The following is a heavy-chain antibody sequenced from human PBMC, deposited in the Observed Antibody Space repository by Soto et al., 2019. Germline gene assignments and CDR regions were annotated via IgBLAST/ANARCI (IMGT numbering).Heavy chain of an antibody. CDR3: SRQASDFWSGKPQYYMDV. V-gene: IGHV3-73*01. Sequence: EVQLVESGGGLVQPGGSLELSCAASGFTFSGSAMHWVRQASGKGLEWVGRIRSKGNNYATAYGVSLKGRFTISRDDSKNTAYLQMNSLNTEDTAVYYCSRQASDFWSGKPQYYMDVWGKGTTVTVSS. J-gene: IGHJ6*03. D-gene: IGHD3-3*01. CDR1: GFTFSGSA. CDR2: IRSKGNNYAT.